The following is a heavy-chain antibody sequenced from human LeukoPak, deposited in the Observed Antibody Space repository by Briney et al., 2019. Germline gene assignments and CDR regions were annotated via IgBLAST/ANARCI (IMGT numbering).Heavy chain of an antibody. CDR2: IIPIFGTA. CDR1: GGTFSSYA. J-gene: IGHJ3*02. D-gene: IGHD3-9*01. V-gene: IGHV1-69*05. Sequence: SVKVSCKASGGTFSSYAISWVRQAPGQGLEWMGRIIPIFGTANYAQKFQGRVTITTDESTSTAYMELSSLRSEDTAVYYCARDSRLVIGALDIWGPGTMVTVSS. CDR3: ARDSRLVIGALDI.